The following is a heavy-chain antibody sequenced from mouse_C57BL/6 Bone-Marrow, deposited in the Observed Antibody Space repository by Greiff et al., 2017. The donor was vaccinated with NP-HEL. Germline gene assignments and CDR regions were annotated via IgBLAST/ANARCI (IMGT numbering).Heavy chain of an antibody. CDR3: ARLGYDYDYFDY. CDR2: IYPGDGDT. D-gene: IGHD2-4*01. CDR1: GYAFSSSW. V-gene: IGHV1-82*01. J-gene: IGHJ2*01. Sequence: VQLQESGPELVKPGASVKISCKASGYAFSSSWMNWVKQRPGKGLEWIGRIYPGDGDTNYNGKFKGKATLTADKSSSTAYMQLSSLTSEDSAVYFCARLGYDYDYFDYWGQGTTLTVSS.